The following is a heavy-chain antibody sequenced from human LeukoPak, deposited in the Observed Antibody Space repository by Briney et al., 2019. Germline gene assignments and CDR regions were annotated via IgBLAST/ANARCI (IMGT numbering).Heavy chain of an antibody. J-gene: IGHJ4*02. CDR1: GFTFSSYS. CDR2: ISSSSSYL. V-gene: IGHV3-21*04. CDR3: AKDYLYCTNGVCYFDY. D-gene: IGHD2-8*01. Sequence: PGGSLRLSCAASGFTFSSYSMNWVRQAPGKGLEWVSSISSSSSYLYYADSVKGRFTISRDNAKNSLYLQMNSLRAEDTAVYYCAKDYLYCTNGVCYFDYWGQGTLVTVSS.